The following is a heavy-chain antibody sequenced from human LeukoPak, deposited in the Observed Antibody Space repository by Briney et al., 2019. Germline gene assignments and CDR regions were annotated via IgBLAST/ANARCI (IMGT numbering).Heavy chain of an antibody. J-gene: IGHJ4*02. CDR1: GGSISSSSYY. D-gene: IGHD3-22*01. V-gene: IGHV4-39*01. CDR3: AKTGHYSGYFLVPFDY. CDR2: IYYSGNT. Sequence: PSETLSLTCTVSGGSISSSSYYWGWIRQPPGKGLEWIGSIYYSGNTYYNPSLKSRVTLSVDTSKNQFSLKLSSVTAADTAVYYCAKTGHYSGYFLVPFDYWGQGTLVTVSS.